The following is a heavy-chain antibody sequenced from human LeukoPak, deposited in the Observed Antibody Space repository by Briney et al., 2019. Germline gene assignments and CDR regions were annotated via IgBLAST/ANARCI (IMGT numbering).Heavy chain of an antibody. CDR3: AKMKGHPLPKYYMDV. D-gene: IGHD1-26*01. CDR1: AFSFSGLA. V-gene: IGHV3-23*01. CDR2: ISGSGDNT. Sequence: RRGSLRVSCAGSAFSFSGLAMSWVRRTLGKGLEWVSGISGSGDNTLYADSVKGRFTISRDNSKNTLYLEMNSLRAEDTAIYYCAKMKGHPLPKYYMDVWGQGTTVTVSS. J-gene: IGHJ6*01.